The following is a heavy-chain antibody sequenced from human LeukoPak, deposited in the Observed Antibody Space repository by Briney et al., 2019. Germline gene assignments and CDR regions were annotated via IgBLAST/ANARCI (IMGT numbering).Heavy chain of an antibody. CDR1: GFTVSSNY. D-gene: IGHD2-2*01. CDR2: IYSGGST. J-gene: IGHJ3*02. Sequence: GGSLRLSCSASGFTVSSNYMSWVRQAPGKGLEWVSVIYSGGSTYYADSVKGRFTISRDNSKNTLYLQMNSLRAEDTAVYYCARQDIVVVPAAINAFDIWGQGTMVTVSS. CDR3: ARQDIVVVPAAINAFDI. V-gene: IGHV3-66*04.